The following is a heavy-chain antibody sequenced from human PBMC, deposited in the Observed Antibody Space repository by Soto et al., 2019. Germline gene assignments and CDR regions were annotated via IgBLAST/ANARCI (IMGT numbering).Heavy chain of an antibody. Sequence: GGSLRLSCAASGFTFSSYGMHWVRQAPGKGLEWVAVISYDGSNKYYADSVKGRFTISRDNSKNTLYLQMNSLRAEDTAVYYCAKGSCGSRPYYFDYWGQGALVTVSS. D-gene: IGHD3-22*01. CDR3: AKGSCGSRPYYFDY. CDR1: GFTFSSYG. V-gene: IGHV3-30*18. J-gene: IGHJ4*02. CDR2: ISYDGSNK.